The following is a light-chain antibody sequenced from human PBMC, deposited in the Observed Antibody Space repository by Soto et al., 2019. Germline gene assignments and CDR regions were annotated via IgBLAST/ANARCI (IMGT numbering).Light chain of an antibody. Sequence: EIVLTQSPATLSLSPGDGATLSCRASQSVSSYLNWYQQKPGQAPRLLIYDASNRATGIPARFSGSGSGTDFTLTISSLEPEDFAVYYCQQRTSWPLTFGGGTKVELK. CDR1: QSVSSY. CDR2: DAS. CDR3: QQRTSWPLT. J-gene: IGKJ4*01. V-gene: IGKV3-11*01.